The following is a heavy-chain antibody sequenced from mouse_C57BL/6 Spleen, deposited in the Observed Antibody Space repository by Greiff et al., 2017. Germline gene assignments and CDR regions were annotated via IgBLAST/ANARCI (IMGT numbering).Heavy chain of an antibody. Sequence: EVKLVESGGGLVQPGGSLKLSCAASGFTFSSYTMSWVRQTPEKRLAWVATISGGGGNTYSPASVTGRFTISRDNAKNTLYLQMSLLWSEDTALYYCARHSRTSYFDYWGQGTTLT. CDR1: GFTFSSYT. J-gene: IGHJ2*01. V-gene: IGHV5-9*01. CDR2: ISGGGGNT. CDR3: ARHSRTSYFDY. D-gene: IGHD5-1*01.